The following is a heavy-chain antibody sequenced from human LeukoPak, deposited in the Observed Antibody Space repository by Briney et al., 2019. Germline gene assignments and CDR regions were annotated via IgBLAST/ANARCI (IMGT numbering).Heavy chain of an antibody. D-gene: IGHD4-17*01. J-gene: IGHJ5*02. V-gene: IGHV4-59*11. Sequence: SETLSLTCTVSGGSISSHYWSWIRQPPGKGLEWIGYIYYSGSTNYNPSLKSRVTISVDTSKNQFSLKLSSVTAADTAVYYCARRDYGDSSDWFDPWGQGTLVIVSS. CDR3: ARRDYGDSSDWFDP. CDR1: GGSISSHY. CDR2: IYYSGST.